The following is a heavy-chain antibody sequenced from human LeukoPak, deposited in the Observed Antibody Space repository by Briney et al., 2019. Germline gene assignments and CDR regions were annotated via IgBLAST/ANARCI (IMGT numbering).Heavy chain of an antibody. J-gene: IGHJ4*02. CDR3: GRVGIMGDGPDS. CDR1: GFTFRNYW. V-gene: IGHV3-7*01. Sequence: GGSLRLSCAASGFTFRNYWMSWVRQAPGKRLEWVANMNHDGSDKYYVRSVKGRFTISRDNAKNSLVLQLNSLRVEDTAVYYCGRVGIMGDGPDSWGQGTRVTVSS. D-gene: IGHD3-16*01. CDR2: MNHDGSDK.